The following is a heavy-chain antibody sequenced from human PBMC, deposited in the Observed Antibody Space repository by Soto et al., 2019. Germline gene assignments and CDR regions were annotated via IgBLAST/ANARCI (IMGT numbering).Heavy chain of an antibody. Sequence: ASVKVSCKASGYTFTGYHMHWVRQAPGQGLEWMGWINPNSGGTNYAQKFQGWVTMTRDTSISTAYMELSRLRSDDTAVYYCARGSIVLMVYANNWFDPWGQGTLVTVSS. J-gene: IGHJ5*02. D-gene: IGHD2-8*01. CDR2: INPNSGGT. V-gene: IGHV1-2*04. CDR1: GYTFTGYH. CDR3: ARGSIVLMVYANNWFDP.